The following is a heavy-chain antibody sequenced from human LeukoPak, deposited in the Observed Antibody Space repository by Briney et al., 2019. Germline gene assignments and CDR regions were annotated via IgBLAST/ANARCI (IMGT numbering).Heavy chain of an antibody. CDR3: ARSLPFKEWELTEGAFDI. CDR2: ISYDGSNK. J-gene: IGHJ3*02. V-gene: IGHV3-30-3*01. D-gene: IGHD1-26*01. CDR1: GFTFSSYA. Sequence: PGRSLRLSCAASGFTFSSYAMHWVRQAPGKGLEWVAVISYDGSNKYYADSVKGRFTISRDNSKNTLYLQMNSLRAEDTAVYYCARSLPFKEWELTEGAFDIWGQGTMVTVSS.